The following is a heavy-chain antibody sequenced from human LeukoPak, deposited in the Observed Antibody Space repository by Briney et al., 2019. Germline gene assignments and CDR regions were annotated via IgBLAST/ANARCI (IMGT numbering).Heavy chain of an antibody. CDR3: ARDLGLRGVTNWFDP. J-gene: IGHJ5*02. CDR2: IDPSGGST. D-gene: IGHD3-10*01. CDR1: GYTFTGYY. Sequence: ASVKVSCKASGYTFTGYYMHWVRQAPGQGLEWMGIIDPSGGSTVYAQKFQGRLTMTRETSTSTVYMELSSLRSEDTAIYYCARDLGLRGVTNWFDPWGQGTLVTVSS. V-gene: IGHV1-46*01.